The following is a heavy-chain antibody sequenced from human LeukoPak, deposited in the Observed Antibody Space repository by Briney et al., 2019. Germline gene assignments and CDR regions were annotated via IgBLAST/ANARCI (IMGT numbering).Heavy chain of an antibody. Sequence: SETLSLTCTVSGGSISSYYWSWIRQPPGKGLEWIGYIYYSGSTNYNPSLKSRATISVDTSKNQFSLKLSSVTAADTAVYYCARVRGGFVLRFLEWSPSYFDYWGQGTLVTVSS. CDR3: ARVRGGFVLRFLEWSPSYFDY. V-gene: IGHV4-59*01. D-gene: IGHD3-3*01. CDR2: IYYSGST. J-gene: IGHJ4*02. CDR1: GGSISSYY.